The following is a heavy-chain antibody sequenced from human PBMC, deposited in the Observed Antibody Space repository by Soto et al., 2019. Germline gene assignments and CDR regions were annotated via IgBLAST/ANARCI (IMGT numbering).Heavy chain of an antibody. CDR1: GFTFDDYA. J-gene: IGHJ4*02. CDR3: AKDIRAWGDYEYFDY. CDR2: ISWNSGSI. Sequence: GGSLRLSCAASGFTFDDYAMHWVRQAPGKGLEWVSGISWNSGSIGYADSVKGRFTISRDNAKNSLYLQMNSLRAEDTALYYCAKDIRAWGDYEYFDYWGQGTLVTVSS. V-gene: IGHV3-9*01. D-gene: IGHD4-17*01.